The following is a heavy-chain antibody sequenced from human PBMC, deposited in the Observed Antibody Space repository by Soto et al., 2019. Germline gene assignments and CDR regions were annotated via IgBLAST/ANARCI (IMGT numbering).Heavy chain of an antibody. J-gene: IGHJ4*02. CDR2: MNPNSGNT. CDR3: AVLCSGGSCYSLSRSVAGTSDY. Sequence: QSSCQASGYTFTSYDIKWWLHATGPGLEWMGWMNPNSGNTGYAQKFQGRVIMTRNTSINNAHMQLSSLRSEDTAVYYCAVLCSGGSCYSLSRSVAGTSDYWGQGTLVTVSS. V-gene: IGHV1-8*02. CDR1: GYTFTSYD. D-gene: IGHD2-15*01.